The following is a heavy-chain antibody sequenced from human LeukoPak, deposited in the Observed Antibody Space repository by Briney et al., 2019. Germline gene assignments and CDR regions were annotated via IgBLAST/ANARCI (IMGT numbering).Heavy chain of an antibody. V-gene: IGHV1-69*05. J-gene: IGHJ4*02. CDR2: IIPIFGTA. CDR3: ARDFNYGDYDLDY. Sequence: SVKISCKASGGTFSSYAISWVRQAPGQGLEWMGRIIPIFGTANYAQKFQGRVTITTDESTSTAYMELSSLRSEDTAVYYCARDFNYGDYDLDYWGQGTLVTVSS. CDR1: GGTFSSYA. D-gene: IGHD4-17*01.